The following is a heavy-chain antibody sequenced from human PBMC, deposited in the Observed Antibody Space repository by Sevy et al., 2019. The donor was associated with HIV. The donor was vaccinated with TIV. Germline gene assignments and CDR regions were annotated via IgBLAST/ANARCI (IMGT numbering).Heavy chain of an antibody. V-gene: IGHV3-66*01. CDR3: ARGKSGYGYGLDY. CDR2: IYSDGST. J-gene: IGHJ4*02. CDR1: GFPFSNFA. D-gene: IGHD5-18*01. Sequence: GGSLRLSCAASGFPFSNFAMSWVRQAPGKGLEWVSVIYSDGSTYHADSVKGRFTISRDNSKNTLYLQMNSLRVEDTTVYYCARGKSGYGYGLDYWGQGTLVTVSS.